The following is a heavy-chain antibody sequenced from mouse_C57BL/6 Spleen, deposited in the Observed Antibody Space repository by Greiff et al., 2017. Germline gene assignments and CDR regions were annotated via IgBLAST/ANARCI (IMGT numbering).Heavy chain of an antibody. J-gene: IGHJ2*01. CDR2: IDPETGGT. D-gene: IGHD1-1*01. CDR3: TRTLDYYGNDY. Sequence: VQLHQSGAELVRPGASVTLSCKASGYTFTDYEMHWVKQTPVHGLEWIGAIDPETGGTAYNQKFKGKAILTADKSSSTAYMELRSLTSEDSAVYYCTRTLDYYGNDYWGQGTTLTVSS. CDR1: GYTFTDYE. V-gene: IGHV1-15*01.